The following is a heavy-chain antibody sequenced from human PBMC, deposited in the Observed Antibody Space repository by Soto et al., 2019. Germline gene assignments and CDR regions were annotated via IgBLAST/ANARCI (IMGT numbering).Heavy chain of an antibody. CDR1: GGTFSSYT. CDR2: IIPIFRTA. CDR3: VSVETQRYYYGMDV. J-gene: IGHJ6*02. V-gene: IGHV1-69*13. Sequence: SVKVSCKASGGTFSSYTISWVRQAPGQGLEWMGGIIPIFRTADYAQKFQGRVTITADESTSTAYMELSSLRSEDTAVYYCVSVETQRYYYGMDVWGQGTTVTVSS. D-gene: IGHD2-15*01.